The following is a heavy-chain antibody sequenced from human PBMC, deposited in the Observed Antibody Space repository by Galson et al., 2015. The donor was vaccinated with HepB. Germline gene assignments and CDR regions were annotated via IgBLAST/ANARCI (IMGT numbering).Heavy chain of an antibody. J-gene: IGHJ3*02. CDR2: ISYDGSNK. V-gene: IGHV3-30-3*01. D-gene: IGHD6-19*01. CDR1: GFTFSSYA. Sequence: SLRLSCAASGFTFSSYAMHWVRQAPGKGLEWVAVISYDGSNKYYADSVKGRFTISRDNSKNTLYLQMNSLRAEDTAVYYCARECGSSGWYTSCFGADAFDIWGQGTMVTVSS. CDR3: ARECGSSGWYTSCFGADAFDI.